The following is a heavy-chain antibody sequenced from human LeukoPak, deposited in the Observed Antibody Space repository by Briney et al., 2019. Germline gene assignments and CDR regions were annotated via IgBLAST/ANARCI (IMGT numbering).Heavy chain of an antibody. CDR3: GKLTELWLGYCSSTSCNISFDY. J-gene: IGHJ4*02. CDR1: GFTFSSYA. D-gene: IGHD2-2*02. CDR2: ISGSGGST. V-gene: IGHV3-23*01. Sequence: PGGSLRLSCAASGFTFSSYAMSWVRQAPGKGLEWVSAISGSGGSTYYADSVKGRFTISRDNSKNTLYLQMNSLRAEDTAVYYCGKLTELWLGYCSSTSCNISFDYWGQGPLVTVSS.